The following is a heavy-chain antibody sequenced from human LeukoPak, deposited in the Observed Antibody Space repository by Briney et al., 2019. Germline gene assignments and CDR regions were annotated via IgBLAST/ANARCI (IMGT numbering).Heavy chain of an antibody. CDR2: ISYDGSNK. J-gene: IGHJ4*02. CDR3: AKGWGYYGSGSLQYYFDY. Sequence: PGRSLRLSCAASGFTFSSYGMHWVRQAPGKGLEWVAVISYDGSNKYYADSVKGRFTISRDNSKNTLYLQMNSLRTEDTAVYYCAKGWGYYGSGSLQYYFDYWGQGTLVTVSS. D-gene: IGHD3-10*01. CDR1: GFTFSSYG. V-gene: IGHV3-30*18.